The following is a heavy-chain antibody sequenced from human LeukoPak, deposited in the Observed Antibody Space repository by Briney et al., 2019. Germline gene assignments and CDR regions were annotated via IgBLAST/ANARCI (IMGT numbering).Heavy chain of an antibody. D-gene: IGHD4/OR15-4a*01. V-gene: IGHV4-4*07. CDR1: GGSISTYY. CDR3: VREKGARNYYDSMDV. CDR2: IYTSGST. Sequence: SETLSLTCSVSGGSISTYYWSWIRQPPGKGLEWVGLIYTSGSTNYNPSLKSRVTVSVATSKNKISMKLSSVNAADTAVYYWVREKGARNYYDSMDVWGKGTPVTVSS. J-gene: IGHJ6*03.